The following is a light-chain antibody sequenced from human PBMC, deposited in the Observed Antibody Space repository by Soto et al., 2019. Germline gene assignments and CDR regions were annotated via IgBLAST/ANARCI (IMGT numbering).Light chain of an antibody. CDR3: CSFTPSSNLV. V-gene: IGLV2-14*01. J-gene: IGLJ1*01. CDR2: EVS. Sequence: QSVLTQPASVSGSPGQSITISCTGTSSDVGTYNHVSWYQQHPGKAPQLIIYEVSNRPSGLSNRFSASKSGNTASLTISGLQAEDEADYYCCSFTPSSNLVFGTGTKVTVL. CDR1: SSDVGTYNH.